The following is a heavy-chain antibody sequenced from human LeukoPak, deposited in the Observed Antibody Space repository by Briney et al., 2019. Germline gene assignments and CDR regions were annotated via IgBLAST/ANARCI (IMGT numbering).Heavy chain of an antibody. D-gene: IGHD1-26*01. V-gene: IGHV3-33*06. CDR1: GFTFSSYG. CDR2: IWYDGSNK. Sequence: PGRSLRLSCAASGFTFSSYGMHWVRQAPGKGLEWVAVIWYDGSNKYYADSVKGRFTISRDNSKNTLYLQMNSLRAEDTAVYYCAKGGGSYRLSYFDYWGQGTLVTVSS. J-gene: IGHJ4*02. CDR3: AKGGGSYRLSYFDY.